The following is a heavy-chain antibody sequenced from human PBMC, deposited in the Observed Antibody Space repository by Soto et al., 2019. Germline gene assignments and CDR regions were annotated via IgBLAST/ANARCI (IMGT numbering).Heavy chain of an antibody. CDR1: GFTFSESA. Sequence: GGSLRLSCAASGFTFSESAMHWVRQVSGKGLEWVGRIRNKDNNYATAYTASVKGRFTISRDDSKNSLFLQMNSLTTEDTAIYYCADLKWSRSYLPWGQGTLVTVSS. CDR3: ADLKWSRSYLP. CDR2: IRNKDNNYAT. V-gene: IGHV3-73*01. J-gene: IGHJ1*01. D-gene: IGHD3-3*01.